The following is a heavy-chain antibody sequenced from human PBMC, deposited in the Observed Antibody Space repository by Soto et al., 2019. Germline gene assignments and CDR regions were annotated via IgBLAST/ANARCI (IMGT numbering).Heavy chain of an antibody. J-gene: IGHJ5*02. V-gene: IGHV4-4*07. CDR1: GASISGFY. Sequence: PSETLSLTCTVSGASISGFYWSWIRKSAGKGLEWVGRIYATGTTDYNPSLKSRVMMSVDTSKKQFSLKLRSVTAADTAVYYCVRDGTKTLRDWFDPWGQGISVTVSS. CDR3: VRDGTKTLRDWFDP. CDR2: IYATGTT. D-gene: IGHD1-1*01.